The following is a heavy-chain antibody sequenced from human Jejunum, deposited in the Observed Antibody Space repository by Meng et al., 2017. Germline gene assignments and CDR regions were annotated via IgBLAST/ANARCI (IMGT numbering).Heavy chain of an antibody. CDR1: GGSISSSSYY. J-gene: IGHJ5*02. D-gene: IGHD4-17*01. Sequence: LQPQESGPGLVKPSETLSLTCTVSGGSISSSSYYWGWIRKPPGKGLEWIGSIYYSGSTYYNPSLKSRVTISVDTSKNQFSLKLSSVTAADTAVYYCASYAATVTTLGVVWFDPWGQGTLVTVSS. CDR2: IYYSGST. CDR3: ASYAATVTTLGVVWFDP. V-gene: IGHV4-39*07.